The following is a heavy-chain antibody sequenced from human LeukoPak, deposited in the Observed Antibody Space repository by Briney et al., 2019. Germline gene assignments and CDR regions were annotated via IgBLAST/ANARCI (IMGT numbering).Heavy chain of an antibody. CDR2: INPSGGST. V-gene: IGHV1-46*01. J-gene: IGHJ4*02. Sequence: EASVKVSCKASEYTFTSYYMHWVRQAPGQGLEWMGIINPSGGSTSYAQKFQGRVTMTRDTSTSTVYMELSSLRSEDTAVYYCARTIFQQLVGLYYFDYWGQGTLVTVSS. CDR3: ARTIFQQLVGLYYFDY. CDR1: EYTFTSYY. D-gene: IGHD6-13*01.